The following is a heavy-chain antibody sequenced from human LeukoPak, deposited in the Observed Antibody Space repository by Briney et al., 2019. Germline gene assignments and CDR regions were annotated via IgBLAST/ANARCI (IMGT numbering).Heavy chain of an antibody. CDR1: GGSISSYY. V-gene: IGHV4-59*01. J-gene: IGHJ4*02. CDR3: ARSAHYSQFDY. Sequence: SETLSLTCTVSGGSISSYYWSWVRQPPGKGLEWIGYIYYSGSTNYNPSLKSRVTISVDTSKNQFSLKLRSVTAAGTAVYYCARSAHYSQFDYWGQGTLVTVSS. CDR2: IYYSGST. D-gene: IGHD3-22*01.